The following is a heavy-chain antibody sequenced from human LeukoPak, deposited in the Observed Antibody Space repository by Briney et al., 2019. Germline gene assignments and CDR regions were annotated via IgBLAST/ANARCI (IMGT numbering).Heavy chain of an antibody. CDR2: ISSSSTST. D-gene: IGHD4-17*01. Sequence: PGGSLRLSCAATGFTFSSYHMHWVRQAPGKGLEWVSCISSSSTSTYYADSVKGRFTISRDNAENSLFLQMNNLRAEDTAVYYCAKKQDYGDNHWYFDLWGRGTLITVSS. CDR1: GFTFSSYH. J-gene: IGHJ2*01. CDR3: AKKQDYGDNHWYFDL. V-gene: IGHV3-48*01.